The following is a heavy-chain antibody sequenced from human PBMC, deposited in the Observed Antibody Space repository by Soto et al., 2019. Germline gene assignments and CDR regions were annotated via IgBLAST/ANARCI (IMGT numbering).Heavy chain of an antibody. J-gene: IGHJ4*02. Sequence: QVQLQESGPGLVKPSETLSLTCTVSGGSISSYYWSWIRQPPGKGLEWIGYIYYSGSTNYNPSLXGRVTISVDTXXTXFXXKLSSVTAADTAVYYCASYFNYYDSSGYYSPHFDYWGQGTLVTVSS. D-gene: IGHD3-22*01. CDR1: GGSISSYY. V-gene: IGHV4-59*01. CDR3: ASYFNYYDSSGYYSPHFDY. CDR2: IYYSGST.